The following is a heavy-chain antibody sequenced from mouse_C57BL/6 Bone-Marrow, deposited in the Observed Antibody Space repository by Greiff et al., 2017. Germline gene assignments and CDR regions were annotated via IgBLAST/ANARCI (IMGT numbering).Heavy chain of an antibody. CDR2: IYPTSGRT. V-gene: IGHV1-55*01. CDR1: GYTFTSYW. Sequence: QVQLQPSGAELVKPGASVKMSCKASGYTFTSYWITWVKQRPGQRLEWIGDIYPTSGRTNYNEKFKRKAILTVDPSSNTAYMQLSSLTSEASAVFYCARAGPLVRIFDYWGQGTTLTVSS. CDR3: ARAGPLVRIFDY. D-gene: IGHD2-14*01. J-gene: IGHJ2*01.